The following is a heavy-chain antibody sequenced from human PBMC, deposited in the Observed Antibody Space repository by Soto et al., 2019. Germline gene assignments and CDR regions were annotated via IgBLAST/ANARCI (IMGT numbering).Heavy chain of an antibody. CDR1: GYTFTSYG. V-gene: IGHV1-18*04. Sequence: ASVKVSCKASGYTFTSYGISWVRQAPGQGLEWMGWISAYNGNTNYAQKLQGRVTMTTDTSTSTAYMELRSLRSDDTAVYYCASGRSTMVGEYYGMDVWGQGTTVTVSS. J-gene: IGHJ6*02. CDR2: ISAYNGNT. D-gene: IGHD1-26*01. CDR3: ASGRSTMVGEYYGMDV.